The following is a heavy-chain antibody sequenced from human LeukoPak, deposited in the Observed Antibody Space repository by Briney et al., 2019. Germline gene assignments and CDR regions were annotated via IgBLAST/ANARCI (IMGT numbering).Heavy chain of an antibody. J-gene: IGHJ4*02. CDR1: GFTFSSYA. Sequence: GGSLRLCCAASGFTFSSYAMSWVRQAPGKGLEWVSAISGSGGSTYYADSVKGRLTISRDNSKNTLYLQTNSLRAEDTAVYYCAKPPTVTRDYWGQGTLVTVSS. V-gene: IGHV3-23*01. CDR3: AKPPTVTRDY. CDR2: ISGSGGST. D-gene: IGHD4-17*01.